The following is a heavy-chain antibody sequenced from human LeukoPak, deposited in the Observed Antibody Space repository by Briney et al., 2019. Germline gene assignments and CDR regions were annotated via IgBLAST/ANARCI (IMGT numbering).Heavy chain of an antibody. CDR1: GYTFTSYG. V-gene: IGHV1-18*01. CDR3: ARGRGYRSSTSCYFRASDI. CDR2: ISAYNGNT. Sequence: ASVKVSCKASGYTFTSYGISWVRQAPGQGLEWMGWISAYNGNTNYAQKLQGRVTMTTDTSTSTAYMELRSLRSDDTAVYYCARGRGYRSSTSCYFRASDIWGQGTMVTVSS. D-gene: IGHD2-2*01. J-gene: IGHJ3*02.